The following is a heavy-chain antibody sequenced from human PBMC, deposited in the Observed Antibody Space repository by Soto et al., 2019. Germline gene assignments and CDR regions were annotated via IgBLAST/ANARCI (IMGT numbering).Heavy chain of an antibody. CDR1: GFTFNIYG. Sequence: GGSVRLSCAASGFTFNIYGMQWVRQAPDKGLEWVALISYDGSNQYYADSVKGRFTISRDNSKNTLFLQMNSLRADDTAVYYCAKDQASGQGSFDSWGQGTLVTVSS. V-gene: IGHV3-30*18. CDR2: ISYDGSNQ. CDR3: AKDQASGQGSFDS. J-gene: IGHJ4*02.